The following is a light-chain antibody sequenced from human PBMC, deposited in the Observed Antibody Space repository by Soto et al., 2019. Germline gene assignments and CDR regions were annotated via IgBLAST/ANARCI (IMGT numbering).Light chain of an antibody. Sequence: EIVLTQSPGTLSLSPGERATLSCRASQSVSSSYLAWYQQKPGQAPRLLIYGASKRATGIPDRFSGSESGTDFTLTISRLEPEDFAEYYCQQYGSSPWNFGRGTKVEIK. CDR1: QSVSSSY. J-gene: IGKJ1*01. V-gene: IGKV3-20*01. CDR3: QQYGSSPWN. CDR2: GAS.